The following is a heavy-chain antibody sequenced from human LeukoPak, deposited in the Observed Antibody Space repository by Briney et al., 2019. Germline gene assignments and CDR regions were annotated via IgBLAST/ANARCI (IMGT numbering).Heavy chain of an antibody. CDR3: ARDRSGGYVSYFDY. D-gene: IGHD3-22*01. CDR1: GFTFRTYP. CDR2: ISVSSDII. V-gene: IGHV3-48*02. Sequence: GGSLRLSCAASGFTFRTYPMNWIRQAPGEGREWVSYISVSSDIIYYADSVKGRFTISRDNAKNSLYLQMNSLRDEDTAVYYCARDRSGGYVSYFDYWGQGSLVTVSA. J-gene: IGHJ4*02.